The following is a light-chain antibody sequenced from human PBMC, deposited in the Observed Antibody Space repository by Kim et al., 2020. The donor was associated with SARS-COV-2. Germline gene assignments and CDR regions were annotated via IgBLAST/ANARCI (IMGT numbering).Light chain of an antibody. CDR1: QSFGGN. V-gene: IGKV3-11*01. J-gene: IGKJ2*01. CDR2: DAC. Sequence: IVLTQSPATLSFSPGERASLSCRASQSFGGNLAWYQHKPGQAPRLLIYDACKRAAGVPDRFSGSGSGTDFTLTISSLEPEDFAVYYCQERSNWPRYTFGQGTKVDIK. CDR3: QERSNWPRYT.